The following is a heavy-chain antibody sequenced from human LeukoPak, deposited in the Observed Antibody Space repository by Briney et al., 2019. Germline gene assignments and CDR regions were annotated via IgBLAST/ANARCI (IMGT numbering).Heavy chain of an antibody. D-gene: IGHD1-26*01. Sequence: GGSLRLSCAASGFTFSTYGIHWVRQAPGKGLEWVGRIKSKTDGGTTDYAAPVKGRFTISRDDSKNTLYLQMNSLKTEDTAVYYCTTDPSIVGATWDYWGQGTLVTVSS. CDR3: TTDPSIVGATWDY. J-gene: IGHJ4*02. CDR1: GFTFSTYG. V-gene: IGHV3-15*01. CDR2: IKSKTDGGTT.